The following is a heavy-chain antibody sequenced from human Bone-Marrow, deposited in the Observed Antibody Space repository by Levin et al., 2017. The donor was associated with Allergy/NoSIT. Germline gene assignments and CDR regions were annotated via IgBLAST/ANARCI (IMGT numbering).Heavy chain of an antibody. CDR3: ARGHYDFWSGYMDV. D-gene: IGHD3-3*01. V-gene: IGHV3-48*03. CDR1: GFTFSSYE. Sequence: GESLKISCAASGFTFSSYEMNWVRQAPGKGLEWVSYISSSGSTIYYADSVKGRFTISRDNAKNSLYLQMNSLRAEDTAVYYCARGHYDFWSGYMDVWGKGTTVTVSS. J-gene: IGHJ6*03. CDR2: ISSSGSTI.